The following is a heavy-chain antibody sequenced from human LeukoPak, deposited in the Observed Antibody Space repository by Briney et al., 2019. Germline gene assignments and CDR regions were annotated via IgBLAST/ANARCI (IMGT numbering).Heavy chain of an antibody. CDR1: GFTFSTYA. V-gene: IGHV3-23*01. J-gene: IGHJ4*02. CDR2: ISGSGANT. Sequence: GGSLRLSCAASGFTFSTYAMSWVRQAPGKGLEWVSTISGSGANTYYADSVRGRFTISRDNSKNTLYLHMNSLRAEDTAVYYCARGRVRYSSSSKYYFDYWGQGTLVTVSS. CDR3: ARGRVRYSSSSKYYFDY. D-gene: IGHD6-6*01.